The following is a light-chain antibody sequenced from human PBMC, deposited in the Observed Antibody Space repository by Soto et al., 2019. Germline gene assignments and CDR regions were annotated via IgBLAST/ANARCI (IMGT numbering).Light chain of an antibody. CDR3: QQYNSYLT. J-gene: IGKJ5*01. Sequence: DIQMTQSPSTLSASVGDRFTITCRASQSISSWLAWYQQKPGKAPXXLIYKASSLESGVPSRLSGSGSGTEFTLTISSLQPDDFATYYCQQYNSYLTFGQGTRLEIK. CDR2: KAS. CDR1: QSISSW. V-gene: IGKV1-5*03.